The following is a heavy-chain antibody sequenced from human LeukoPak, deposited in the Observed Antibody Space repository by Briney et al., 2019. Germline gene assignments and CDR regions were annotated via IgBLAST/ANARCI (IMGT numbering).Heavy chain of an antibody. V-gene: IGHV3-33*08. J-gene: IGHJ4*02. CDR3: ARDDGRAVAGTPALDY. CDR2: IWYDGSNK. Sequence: PGGSLRLSCAASGFTFSSYAMHWVRQAPGKGLEWVAVIWYDGSNKYYADSVKGRFTISRDNSKNTLYLQMNSLRAEDTAVYYCARDDGRAVAGTPALDYWGQGTLVTVSS. D-gene: IGHD6-19*01. CDR1: GFTFSSYA.